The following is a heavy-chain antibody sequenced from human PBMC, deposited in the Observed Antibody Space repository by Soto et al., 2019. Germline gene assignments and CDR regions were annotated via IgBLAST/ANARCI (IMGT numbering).Heavy chain of an antibody. Sequence: SETLSLTCTVSGGSISSYYWSWIRQPPGKGLEWIGYIYHSGSTSYNPSLKSRVTISVDTSKNQFSLNLSSVTAADTAVYYCARQREWLLHPYFDFWGQGTLVTVSS. CDR1: GGSISSYY. J-gene: IGHJ4*01. V-gene: IGHV4-59*08. CDR2: IYHSGST. D-gene: IGHD3-3*01. CDR3: ARQREWLLHPYFDF.